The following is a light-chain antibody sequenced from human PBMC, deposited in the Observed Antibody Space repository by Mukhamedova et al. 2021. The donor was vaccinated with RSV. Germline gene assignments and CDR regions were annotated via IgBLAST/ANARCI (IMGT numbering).Light chain of an antibody. Sequence: DRFAGSKSGTSASLAISGLQSEDEADYYCAAWDGSLPWVFGGGTRLTVL. J-gene: IGLJ3*02. V-gene: IGLV1-36*01. CDR3: AAWDGSLPWV.